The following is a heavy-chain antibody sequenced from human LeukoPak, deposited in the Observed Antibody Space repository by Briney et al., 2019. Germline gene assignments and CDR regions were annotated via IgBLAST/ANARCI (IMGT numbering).Heavy chain of an antibody. J-gene: IGHJ4*02. CDR1: GFPFIDYY. CDR3: ATDIRAVGDSRYFDY. D-gene: IGHD1-26*01. V-gene: IGHV3-11*01. Sequence: GGSLSLSCAASGFPFIDYYMSWIRQSPGKGLEWLSYIGGSGGDEHYADSVKGRFTISRDNAEKSLYLQMNSLRIEDTAIYYCATDIRAVGDSRYFDYWGQGALVTVSS. CDR2: IGGSGGDE.